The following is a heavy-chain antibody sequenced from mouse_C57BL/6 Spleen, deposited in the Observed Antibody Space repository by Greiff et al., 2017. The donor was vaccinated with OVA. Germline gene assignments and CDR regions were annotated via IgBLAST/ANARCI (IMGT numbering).Heavy chain of an antibody. V-gene: IGHV1-50*01. D-gene: IGHD3-3*01. CDR3: ARRGRGIDY. CDR2: IDPSDSYT. J-gene: IGHJ2*01. Sequence: VQLQQPGAELVKPGASVKLSCKASGYTFTSYWMQWVKQRPGQGLEWIGEIDPSDSYTNYNQKFKGKATLTVDTSSSTAYMQLSSLTSEDSAVYYCARRGRGIDYWGQGTTLTVSS. CDR1: GYTFTSYW.